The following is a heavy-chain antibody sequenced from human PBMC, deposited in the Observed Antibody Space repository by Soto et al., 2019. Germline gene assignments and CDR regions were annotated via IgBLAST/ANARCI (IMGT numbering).Heavy chain of an antibody. CDR1: GYIFTTYW. V-gene: IGHV5-51*01. Sequence: GESLKISCDGSGYIFTTYWIGWVRQMPGKGLEWMGNIYIGDSETRYSPSFQGQVTISADKSINTAYLQWSSLKASDTAMYYCARPTRSGATGGFHIWGQGTMVTVSS. J-gene: IGHJ3*02. CDR2: IYIGDSET. CDR3: ARPTRSGATGGFHI. D-gene: IGHD3-10*01.